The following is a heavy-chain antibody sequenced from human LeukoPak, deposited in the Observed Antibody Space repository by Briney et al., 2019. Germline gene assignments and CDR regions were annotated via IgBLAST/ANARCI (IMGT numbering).Heavy chain of an antibody. CDR1: GYSFTGYY. CDR2: RNPNSGGT. CDR3: ARSTYYYGSGSPYYFDY. Sequence: ASVKVSCNASGYSFTGYYMHWVRLAPGPGLEWVGWRNPNSGGTNYAQKFQGRVTMTRDTSISTAYMELSRLRPDDTALYYCARSTYYYGSGSPYYFDYWGQGTLVTVSS. D-gene: IGHD3-10*01. V-gene: IGHV1-2*02. J-gene: IGHJ4*02.